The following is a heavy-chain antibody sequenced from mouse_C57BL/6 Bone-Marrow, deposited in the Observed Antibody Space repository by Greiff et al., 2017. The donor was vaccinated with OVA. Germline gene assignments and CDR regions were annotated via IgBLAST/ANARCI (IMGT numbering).Heavy chain of an antibody. V-gene: IGHV1-22*01. CDR1: GYTFTDYN. CDR2: INPNNGGT. J-gene: IGHJ2*01. CDR3: AEEDYGSSYYFDY. D-gene: IGHD1-1*01. Sequence: EVQLQQSGPELVKPGASVKMSCKASGYTFTDYNMHWVKQSHGKSLEWIGYINPNNGGTSYNQKFKGKATLTVNKSSSTAYMELRSLTSEDSAVYYCAEEDYGSSYYFDYWGQGTTLTVSS.